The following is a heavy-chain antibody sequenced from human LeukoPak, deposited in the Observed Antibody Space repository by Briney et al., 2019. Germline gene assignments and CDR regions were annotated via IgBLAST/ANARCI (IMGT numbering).Heavy chain of an antibody. CDR3: ASEQQLVETGFDY. D-gene: IGHD6-13*01. CDR2: ISYDGSNK. CDR1: GFTFSSYW. J-gene: IGHJ4*02. V-gene: IGHV3-30*03. Sequence: GGSLRLSCAASGFTFSSYWMHWVRQAPGKGLEWVAVISYDGSNKYYADSVKGRFTISRDNSKNTLYLQMNSLRAEDTAVYYCASEQQLVETGFDYWGQGTLVTVSS.